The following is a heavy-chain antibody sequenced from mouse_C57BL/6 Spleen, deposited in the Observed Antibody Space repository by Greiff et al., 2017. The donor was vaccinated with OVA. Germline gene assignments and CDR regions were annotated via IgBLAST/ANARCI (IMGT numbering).Heavy chain of an antibody. V-gene: IGHV1-7*01. CDR1: GYTFTSYW. CDR2: INPSSGYT. D-gene: IGHD2-4*01. J-gene: IGHJ3*01. Sequence: QVQLKESGAELAKPGASVKLSCKASGYTFTSYWMHWVKQRPGQGLEWIGYINPSSGYTKYNQKFKDKATLTADKSSSTAYMQLSSLTYEDSAVYYCARLNGLLYDYDGFAYWGQGTLVTVSA. CDR3: ARLNGLLYDYDGFAY.